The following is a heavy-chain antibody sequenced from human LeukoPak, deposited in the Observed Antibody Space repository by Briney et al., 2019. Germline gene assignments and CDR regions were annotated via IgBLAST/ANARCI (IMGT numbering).Heavy chain of an antibody. CDR1: GGSISSYY. CDR3: ARGGDPRIAAGGYFDY. D-gene: IGHD6-13*01. CDR2: IFYSGGT. J-gene: IGHJ4*02. Sequence: SETLSLTCTVSGGSISSYYWSWIRQPPGKGLEWIGYIFYSGGTNYNPSLKSRVTMSVDTSKTQFSLKLSSVTAADTAVYYCARGGDPRIAAGGYFDYWGQGTLVTVSS. V-gene: IGHV4-59*01.